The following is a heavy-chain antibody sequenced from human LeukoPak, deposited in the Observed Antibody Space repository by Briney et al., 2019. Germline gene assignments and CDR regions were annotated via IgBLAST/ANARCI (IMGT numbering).Heavy chain of an antibody. CDR1: GFTVSSNY. J-gene: IGHJ6*02. Sequence: GGSLRLSCAASGFTVSSNYMSWVRQAPGKGLEWVSVIYSGGSTYYADSVKGRFTISRDNAKNSLYLQMNSLRAEDTAVYYCAREGGYYYDSSDRGDYYGMDVWGQGTTVTVSS. D-gene: IGHD3-22*01. V-gene: IGHV3-53*01. CDR2: IYSGGST. CDR3: AREGGYYYDSSDRGDYYGMDV.